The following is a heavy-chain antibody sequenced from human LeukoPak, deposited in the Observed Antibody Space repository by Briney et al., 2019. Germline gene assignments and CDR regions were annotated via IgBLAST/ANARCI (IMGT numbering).Heavy chain of an antibody. CDR3: ARRGVMITFGGVIWPHDAFDI. D-gene: IGHD3-16*02. Sequence: SETLSLTCAVYGGSFSGYYWSWIRQPPGKGLEWIGEINHSGSTNYNPSLKSRVTISVDTSKNQFSLKLSSVTAADTAVYYCARRGVMITFGGVIWPHDAFDIWGQETMVTVSS. V-gene: IGHV4-34*01. J-gene: IGHJ3*02. CDR1: GGSFSGYY. CDR2: INHSGST.